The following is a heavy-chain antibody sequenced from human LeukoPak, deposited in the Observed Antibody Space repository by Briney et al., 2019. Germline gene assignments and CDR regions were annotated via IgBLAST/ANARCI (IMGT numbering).Heavy chain of an antibody. V-gene: IGHV3-11*04. CDR3: ARGRYYYYMDV. CDR1: GFTFSDYY. Sequence: GGSLRLSCAASGFTFSDYYMSWIRQAPGRGLEWVSFISSSGSTIYYADSVKGRFTISRDNAKNSLYLQMNSLRAEDTAVYYCARGRYYYYMDVWGEGTTVTVSS. CDR2: ISSSGSTI. J-gene: IGHJ6*03.